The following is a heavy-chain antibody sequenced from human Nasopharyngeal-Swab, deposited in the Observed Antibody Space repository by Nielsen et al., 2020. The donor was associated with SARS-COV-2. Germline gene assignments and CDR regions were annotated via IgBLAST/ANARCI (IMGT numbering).Heavy chain of an antibody. CDR1: GFTFSSYA. Sequence: GESLKISCAASGFTFSSYAMHWVRQAPGKGLEWVAVISYDGSNKYYADSVKGRFTISRDNSKNTLYLQMKSLRAEDTAVYYCARPSSGSYQSYFDYWGQGTLVTVSS. CDR3: ARPSSGSYQSYFDY. D-gene: IGHD1-26*01. J-gene: IGHJ4*02. CDR2: ISYDGSNK. V-gene: IGHV3-30-3*01.